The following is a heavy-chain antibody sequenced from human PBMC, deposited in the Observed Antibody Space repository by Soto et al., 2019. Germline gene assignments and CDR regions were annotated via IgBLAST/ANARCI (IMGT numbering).Heavy chain of an antibody. V-gene: IGHV5-51*01. CDR2: IYPGDSDT. D-gene: IGHD5-12*01. CDR1: GYSFTSYW. J-gene: IGHJ4*02. CDR3: ARRVEMATIPQTIWYFDY. Sequence: HGESLKISCKGSGYSFTSYWIGWVRQMPGKGLEWMGIIYPGDSDTRYSPSFQGQVTISADKSISTAYLQWSSLKASDTAMYYCARRVEMATIPQTIWYFDYWGQGTLVTVSS.